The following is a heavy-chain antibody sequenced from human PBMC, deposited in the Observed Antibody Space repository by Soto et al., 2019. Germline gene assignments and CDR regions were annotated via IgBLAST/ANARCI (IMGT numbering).Heavy chain of an antibody. CDR3: ARDQQEYCSGGSCYPEI. V-gene: IGHV3-48*01. CDR1: GCPFIGYG. J-gene: IGHJ3*02. CDR2: ISSSSSTI. D-gene: IGHD2-15*01. Sequence: VVPLRLSWAAAGCPFIGYGRNWVRTAPGKGLEWVSYISSSSSTIYYADSVKGRFTISRDNAKNSLYLQMNSLRAEDTAVYYCARDQQEYCSGGSCYPEIWGQGTMVTVSS.